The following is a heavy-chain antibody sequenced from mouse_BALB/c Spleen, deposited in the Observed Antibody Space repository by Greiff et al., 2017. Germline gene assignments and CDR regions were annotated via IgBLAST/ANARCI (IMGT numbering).Heavy chain of an antibody. V-gene: IGHV1S56*01. CDR2: IYPGDGST. J-gene: IGHJ4*01. Sequence: QVQLQQSGPELVKPGASVKMSCKASGYTFTSYYIHWVKQRPGQGLEWIGWIYPGDGSTKYNEKFKGKTTLTADKSSSTAYMLLSSLTSEDSAIYFCARDLGRYYAIDYWGQGTSVTVSS. CDR1: GYTFTSYY. D-gene: IGHD4-1*01. CDR3: ARDLGRYYAIDY.